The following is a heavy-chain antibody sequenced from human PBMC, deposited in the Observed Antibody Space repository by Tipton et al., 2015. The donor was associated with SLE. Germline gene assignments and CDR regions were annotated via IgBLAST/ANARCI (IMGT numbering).Heavy chain of an antibody. Sequence: FLRLSCAASGFIFSDYYMSWFRQPPGKGLGWVSYSSSSGSTRYYVDSLKGRFTISRDNAKNSLYLQMKSLRAGDTAVYYCVVAGVDSMVARYYYYGMDVWGPGTSVNVSS. V-gene: IGHV3-11*01. CDR3: VVAGVDSMVARYYYYGMDV. CDR1: GFIFSDYY. D-gene: IGHD4/OR15-4a*01. J-gene: IGHJ6*02. CDR2: SSSSGSTR.